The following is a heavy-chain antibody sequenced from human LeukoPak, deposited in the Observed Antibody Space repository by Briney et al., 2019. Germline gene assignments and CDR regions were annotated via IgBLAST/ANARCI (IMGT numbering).Heavy chain of an antibody. Sequence: GGSLRLSCVASGFTFSDYWMAWVRQAPGKGPEWVANIKQDGIEKHYVDSVKGRFTISRDNAGNSLYLQMNSLRAEDTAVYYCARDVGGSLDYWGQGTLVTASS. D-gene: IGHD2-15*01. CDR2: IKQDGIEK. J-gene: IGHJ4*02. V-gene: IGHV3-7*01. CDR3: ARDVGGSLDY. CDR1: GFTFSDYW.